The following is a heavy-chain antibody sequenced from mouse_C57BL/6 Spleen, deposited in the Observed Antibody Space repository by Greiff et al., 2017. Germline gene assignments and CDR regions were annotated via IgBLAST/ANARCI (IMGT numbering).Heavy chain of an antibody. J-gene: IGHJ1*03. Sequence: QVQLQQPGAELVKPGASVKLSCKASGYTFTSYWMHWVKQRPGRGLEWIGRIDPNSGGTKYNEKFKSKATLTVDKSSTTDYMQLSSLTSEDSAVYYCARGGYYSYWYFDVWGTGTTVTVSS. V-gene: IGHV1-72*01. CDR1: GYTFTSYW. CDR2: IDPNSGGT. D-gene: IGHD2-3*01. CDR3: ARGGYYSYWYFDV.